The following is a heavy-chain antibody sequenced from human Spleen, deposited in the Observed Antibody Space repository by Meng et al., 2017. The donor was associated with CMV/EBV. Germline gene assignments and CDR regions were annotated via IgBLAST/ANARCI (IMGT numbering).Heavy chain of an antibody. CDR3: ARARATGTDTSSPDS. J-gene: IGHJ4*02. V-gene: IGHV3-30*04. Sequence: GESLKISCAASGFTFSSYEMNWVRQAPGRGLEWVAVVSHHGRNKYYADSVKGRFTISRDNSKNTLYLHMNSLRAEDSAVFYCARARATGTDTSSPDSWGQGTLVRLL. CDR1: GFTFSSYE. CDR2: VSHHGRNK. D-gene: IGHD6-13*01.